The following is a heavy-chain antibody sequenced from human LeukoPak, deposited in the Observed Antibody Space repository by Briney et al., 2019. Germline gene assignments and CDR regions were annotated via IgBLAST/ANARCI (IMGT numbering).Heavy chain of an antibody. V-gene: IGHV4-34*01. D-gene: IGHD5-18*01. CDR2: INHSGST. J-gene: IGHJ4*02. CDR1: GGSFSGYY. Sequence: PSQTLSLTCAVYGGSFSGYYWSWIRQPPGKGLEWIGEINHSGSTYYNPSLKSRVTISVDTSKNQFSLKLSSVTAADTAVYYCAGGYSYGYDYWGQGTLVTVSS. CDR3: AGGYSYGYDY.